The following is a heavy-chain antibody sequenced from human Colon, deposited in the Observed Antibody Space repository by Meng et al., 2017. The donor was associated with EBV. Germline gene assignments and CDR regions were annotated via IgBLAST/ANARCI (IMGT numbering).Heavy chain of an antibody. J-gene: IGHJ4*02. V-gene: IGHV3-30*12. D-gene: IGHD2-21*02. CDR3: AAKHGGELLFYFDY. CDR1: GFSFRRYS. CDR2: ISYDGSNK. Sequence: VQCAESGGGAVQLGTSLRRSCAGSGFSFRRYSMNWLRQDPGKGLEWVGVISYDGSNKYYGACVKGRLTISRDHSKNTVYMQMNSPRADATAISYCAAKHGGELLFYFDYWCQGTLVIVFS.